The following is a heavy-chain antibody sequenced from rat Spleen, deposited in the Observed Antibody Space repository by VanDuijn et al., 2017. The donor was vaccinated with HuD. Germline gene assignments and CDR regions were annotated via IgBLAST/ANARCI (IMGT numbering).Heavy chain of an antibody. CDR1: GFTFSDYG. CDR3: ARQLTIAPISGYFDY. CDR2: ISSDGSGT. Sequence: EVQLVESGGGLVQPGRSLKLSCAASGFTFSDYGMAWVRRVPTKGLEWVATISSDGSGTYYRDSVRGRFTISRDNAKNTLYLQMDSLRSEDTATYYCARQLTIAPISGYFDYWGQGVMVTVSS. J-gene: IGHJ2*01. D-gene: IGHD1-2*01. V-gene: IGHV5-29*01.